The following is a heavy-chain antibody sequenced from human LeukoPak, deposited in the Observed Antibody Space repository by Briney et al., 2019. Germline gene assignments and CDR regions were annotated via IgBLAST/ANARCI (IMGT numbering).Heavy chain of an antibody. CDR2: IYYSGST. CDR3: ARHMGARGGNSIGRTDYYTAMEV. J-gene: IGHJ6*02. D-gene: IGHD4-23*01. CDR1: GGSTSSYY. Sequence: PSETLSLTCTVSGGSTSSYYWSWIRQPPRKGLEWIGYIYYSGSTNYNPSLKSRVTISVDTSKNQFSLKLSSVTAAHTAVYYCARHMGARGGNSIGRTDYYTAMEVRGQG. V-gene: IGHV4-59*08.